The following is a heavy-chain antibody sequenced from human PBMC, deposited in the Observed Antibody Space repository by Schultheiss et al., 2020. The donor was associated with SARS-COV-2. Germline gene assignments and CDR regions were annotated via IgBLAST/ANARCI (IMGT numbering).Heavy chain of an antibody. CDR3: AWYYDILTGLDY. CDR2: INHSGST. CDR1: GGSFSGYY. D-gene: IGHD3-9*01. J-gene: IGHJ4*02. Sequence: SQTLSLTCAVYGGSFSGYYWSWIRQPPGKGLEWIGEINHSGSTYYNPSLKSRVTISVDTSKNQFSLKLSSVTAADTAVYYCAWYYDILTGLDYWGQGTLVTVSS. V-gene: IGHV4-34*01.